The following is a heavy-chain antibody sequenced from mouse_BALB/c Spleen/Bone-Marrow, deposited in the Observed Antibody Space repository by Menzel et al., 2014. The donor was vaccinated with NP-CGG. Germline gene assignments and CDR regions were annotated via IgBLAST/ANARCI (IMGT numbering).Heavy chain of an antibody. CDR3: ARGDYDYAMDY. V-gene: IGHV2-9*02. D-gene: IGHD2-4*01. CDR1: GFSLPSYG. Sequence: QVQLQQSGPGLVAPSQSLSITCTVSGFSLPSYGVHWVRPPPGKGLEWLGVIWAGGTTNYNSALMSRLSISKDNSKSQVFLKMNSLQTDDTAMYYCARGDYDYAMDYWGQGTSVTVSS. CDR2: IWAGGTT. J-gene: IGHJ4*01.